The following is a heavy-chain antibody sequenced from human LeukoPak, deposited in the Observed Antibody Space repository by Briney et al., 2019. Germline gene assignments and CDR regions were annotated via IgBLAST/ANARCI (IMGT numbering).Heavy chain of an antibody. CDR3: ATTGAGAATHDAFDI. V-gene: IGHV1-18*01. D-gene: IGHD2-15*01. Sequence: ASVKVSCKASGYTFTSYGISWVRQAPGQGLERMGWISAYNGNTNYAQKLQGRVTMTTDTSTSTAYMELRSLRSDDTAVHYCATTGAGAATHDAFDIWGQGTMVTVSS. CDR1: GYTFTSYG. J-gene: IGHJ3*02. CDR2: ISAYNGNT.